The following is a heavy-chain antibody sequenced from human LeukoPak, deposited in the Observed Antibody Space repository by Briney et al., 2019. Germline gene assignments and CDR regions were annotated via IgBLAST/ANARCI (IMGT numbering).Heavy chain of an antibody. CDR2: ISGSGGST. CDR3: AKVRRYYNSAGY. CDR1: GFTFSSYA. D-gene: IGHD3-22*01. J-gene: IGHJ4*02. V-gene: IGHV3-23*01. Sequence: GGSLRLSCAASGFTFSSYAMSWVRQAPGKGLEWVSGISGSGGSTYHADSVKGRFTISRDNSKNTLYLQMNSLRAEDTAVYYCAKVRRYYNSAGYWGQGTLVTVSS.